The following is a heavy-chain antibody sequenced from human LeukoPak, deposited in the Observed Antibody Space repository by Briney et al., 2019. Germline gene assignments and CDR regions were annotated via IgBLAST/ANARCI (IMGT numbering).Heavy chain of an antibody. CDR3: ARGDYGGNSGVFDY. J-gene: IGHJ4*02. Sequence: SQTLSLTCTVSGGSISSGSYYWSWIRQPAGKGLEWIGRIYTSGSTNHNPSLKSRVTISVDTSKNQFSLKLSSVTAADTAVYYCARGDYGGNSGVFDYWGQGTLVTVSS. D-gene: IGHD4-23*01. V-gene: IGHV4-61*02. CDR1: GGSISSGSYY. CDR2: IYTSGST.